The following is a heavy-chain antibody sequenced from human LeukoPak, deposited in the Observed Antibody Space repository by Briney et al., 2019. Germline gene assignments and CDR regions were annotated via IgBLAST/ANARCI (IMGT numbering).Heavy chain of an antibody. V-gene: IGHV3-48*02. J-gene: IGHJ4*02. CDR1: GFTFSDYS. D-gene: IGHD4-17*01. Sequence: GGSLRLSCAASGFTFSDYSINWVRQAPGQGLEWVSYLGTSSGSIFYADSVKGRFTISRDNAKNSLYLQMNSLRDEDTAVYYCARDHDYAFDYWGQGTLVDVSS. CDR2: LGTSSGSI. CDR3: ARDHDYAFDY.